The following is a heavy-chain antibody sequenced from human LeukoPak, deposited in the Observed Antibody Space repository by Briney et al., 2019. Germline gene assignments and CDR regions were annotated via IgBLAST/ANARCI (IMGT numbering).Heavy chain of an antibody. J-gene: IGHJ4*02. CDR1: GYSFTSYW. CDR3: ARHVSGLVEY. CDR2: IYPGDSDT. D-gene: IGHD3-10*01. V-gene: IGHV5-51*01. Sequence: NAGESLKISCKGSGYSFTSYWIGWVRQLPGKGLEWMGIIYPGDSDTRYSPSFQDQVTISADKSITTAYLQWSSLKASDTAMYYCARHVSGLVEYWGQGTLVTVTS.